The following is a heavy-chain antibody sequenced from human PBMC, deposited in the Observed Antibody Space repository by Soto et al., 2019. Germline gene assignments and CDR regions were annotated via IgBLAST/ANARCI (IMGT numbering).Heavy chain of an antibody. V-gene: IGHV1-69*02. CDR3: ARGPLVVLNYFES. CDR2: IFPLTDIP. Sequence: QVQLVQSGTEVKKPGSSVKVSCKASVGTFRNYPINWVRQAPGQGLEWMGSIFPLTDIPDYAQNFQARLTIREDKSTSKPYMELSSLTSDDTAMYFCARGPLVVLNYFESWGQGTLVTVS. CDR1: VGTFRNYP. J-gene: IGHJ4*02.